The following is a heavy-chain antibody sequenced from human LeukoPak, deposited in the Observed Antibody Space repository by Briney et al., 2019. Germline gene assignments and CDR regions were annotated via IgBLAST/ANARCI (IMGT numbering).Heavy chain of an antibody. J-gene: IGHJ4*02. V-gene: IGHV4-59*12. Sequence: SETLSLTCTVSGGSISSYYWSWIRQPPGKGLEWIGYIYYSGSTNYNPSLKSRVTISVDTSKNQFSLKLSSVTAADTAVYYCARDLLPIVGAYYFDYWGQGTLVTVSS. CDR3: ARDLLPIVGAYYFDY. CDR2: IYYSGST. CDR1: GGSISSYY. D-gene: IGHD1-26*01.